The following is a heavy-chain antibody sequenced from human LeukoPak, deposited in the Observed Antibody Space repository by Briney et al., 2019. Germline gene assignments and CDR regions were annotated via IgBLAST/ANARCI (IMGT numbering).Heavy chain of an antibody. V-gene: IGHV4-30-4*01. CDR1: GGSISSGNYF. Sequence: SQTLSLTCSVSGGSISSGNYFWSWIRQPPGKGLEWIGYVYYTGSTYYNPSLKSRVTISADTSKNQFSLNLTSVTAADTALYYCARGSTYSPIPKYWGQGTLVTASS. J-gene: IGHJ4*02. CDR2: VYYTGST. CDR3: ARGSTYSPIPKY. D-gene: IGHD2-21*01.